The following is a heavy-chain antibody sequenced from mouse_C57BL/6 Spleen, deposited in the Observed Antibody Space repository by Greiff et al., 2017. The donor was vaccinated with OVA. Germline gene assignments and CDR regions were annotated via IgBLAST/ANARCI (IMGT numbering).Heavy chain of an antibody. CDR2: IHPNSGST. D-gene: IGHD4-1*01. CDR1: GYTFTSYW. J-gene: IGHJ2*01. CDR3: ARIKLGREIDY. V-gene: IGHV1-64*01. Sequence: LQLQQPGAELVKPGASVKLSCKASGYTFTSYWMHWVKQRPGQGLEWIGMIHPNSGSTNYNEKFKSKATLTVDKSSSTAYMQLSSLTSEDSAVYYCARIKLGREIDYWGQGTTLTVSS.